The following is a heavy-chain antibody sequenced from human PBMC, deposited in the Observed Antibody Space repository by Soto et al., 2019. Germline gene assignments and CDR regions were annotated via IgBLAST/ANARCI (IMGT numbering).Heavy chain of an antibody. CDR3: AKAADRGWDAFDI. V-gene: IGHV3-30*18. D-gene: IGHD6-19*01. CDR1: GFTFSSYG. Sequence: PGGSRRLSCAASGFTFSSYGMHWVRQAPGKWLEWVAVISYDGNNKYYADSVKGRFTISRDNSKNTQYLQMNSLRAEDTAVYYCAKAADRGWDAFDIWGQGTMVTVSS. CDR2: ISYDGNNK. J-gene: IGHJ3*02.